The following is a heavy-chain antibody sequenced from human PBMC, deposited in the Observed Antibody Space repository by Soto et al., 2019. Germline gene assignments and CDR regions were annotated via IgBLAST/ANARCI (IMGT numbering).Heavy chain of an antibody. V-gene: IGHV1-8*01. D-gene: IGHD5-18*01. CDR3: ATDIYGQGFKA. CDR2: MRANSGDT. CDR1: GDTFTNFD. Sequence: QVQLVQSGAEVKKPGASVKVSCKASGDTFTNFDLNWVRQATGQGLEWMGWMRANSGDTGHAQKFQGRVSMTRSTSISTAYMELSSLRAEDTAVYYWATDIYGQGFKAWGQGTLVIVSS. J-gene: IGHJ5*02.